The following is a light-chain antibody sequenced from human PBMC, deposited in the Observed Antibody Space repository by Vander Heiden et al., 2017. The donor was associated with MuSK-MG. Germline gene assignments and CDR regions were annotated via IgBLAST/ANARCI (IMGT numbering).Light chain of an antibody. CDR1: QSVSSSY. CDR3: QRDGNSGWT. J-gene: IGKJ1*01. Sequence: EIVLTQSPGTLSLSPGERATLSCRASQSVSSSYLAWYHQKSGQAPRLLIYGASRRATGIPDRFSGSGSGTDFTLTISRLEPEDFAVYYCQRDGNSGWTFGQGTKVEIK. V-gene: IGKV3-20*01. CDR2: GAS.